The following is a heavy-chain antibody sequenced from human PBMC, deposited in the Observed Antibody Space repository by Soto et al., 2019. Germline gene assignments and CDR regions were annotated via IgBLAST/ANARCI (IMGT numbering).Heavy chain of an antibody. J-gene: IGHJ5*02. CDR2: INHSGST. Sequence: QVQLQQWGAGLLKPSETLSLTCAVYGGSFSGYYWSWIRQPPGKGLEWVGEINHSGSTNYNPSLKRRVTIAVDTSKNQFSLKLSSVTAADTAVYYCARGRVVLLWFGGHNWFDPWGQGTLVTVSS. CDR3: ARGRVVLLWFGGHNWFDP. CDR1: GGSFSGYY. V-gene: IGHV4-34*01. D-gene: IGHD3-10*01.